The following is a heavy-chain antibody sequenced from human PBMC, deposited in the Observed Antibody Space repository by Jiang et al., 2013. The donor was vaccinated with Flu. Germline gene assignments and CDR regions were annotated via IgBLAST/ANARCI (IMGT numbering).Heavy chain of an antibody. CDR2: IYYSGST. J-gene: IGHJ6*04. V-gene: IGHV4-59*01. Sequence: LLKPSETLSLTCTVSGGSISSYYWSWIRQPPGKGLEWIGYIYYSGSTNYNPSLKSRVTISVDTSKNQFSLKLSSVTAADTAVYYCARGGAPSSWTLYYYYGMDVWGKGTTVTVSS. D-gene: IGHD6-13*01. CDR1: GGSISSYY. CDR3: ARGGAPSSWTLYYYYGMDV.